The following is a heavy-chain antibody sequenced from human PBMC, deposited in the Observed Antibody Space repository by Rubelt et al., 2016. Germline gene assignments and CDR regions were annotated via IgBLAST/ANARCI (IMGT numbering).Heavy chain of an antibody. D-gene: IGHD2/OR15-2a*01. Sequence: QVQLQESGPGLVKPSQTLSLTCTVSGGSISSGGYYWSWIRQHPGKGLEWIGYIYYSGSTYYNPSLKSRVTISVDTSKNQFSLKLSSVTAADTAVYYCARTPSPGGGLLSVDYWGQGTLVTVSS. CDR3: ARTPSPGGGLLSVDY. J-gene: IGHJ4*02. CDR2: IYYSGST. V-gene: IGHV4-31*03. CDR1: GGSISSGGYY.